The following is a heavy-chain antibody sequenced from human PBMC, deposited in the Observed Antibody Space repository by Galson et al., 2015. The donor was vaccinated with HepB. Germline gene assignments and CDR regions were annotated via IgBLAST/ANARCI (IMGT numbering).Heavy chain of an antibody. D-gene: IGHD1-26*01. J-gene: IGHJ4*02. CDR3: ASSIVGATTYDY. CDR2: ISAYNGNT. CDR1: GYTFTSYG. V-gene: IGHV1-18*01. Sequence: SVKVSCKASGYTFTSYGISWVRQAPGQGLEWMGWISAYNGNTNYAQKLQGRVTMTTDTSTSTAYMELRSLRSDDTAVYYCASSIVGATTYDYWGQGTLVTVSP.